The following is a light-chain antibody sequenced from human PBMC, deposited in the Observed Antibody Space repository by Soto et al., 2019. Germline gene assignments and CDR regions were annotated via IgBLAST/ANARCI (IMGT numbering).Light chain of an antibody. CDR1: QSVTSN. CDR2: GAS. J-gene: IGKJ1*01. Sequence: EIVMTQSPATLSVSPGDIATLSFRASQSVTSNLAWYQQKPGQAPRLLIYGASTRATGIPARFSGSGSGTEFTLTISSLQPDDFATYYCQQHQTYSTFGQGTKVDIK. CDR3: QQHQTYST. V-gene: IGKV3-15*01.